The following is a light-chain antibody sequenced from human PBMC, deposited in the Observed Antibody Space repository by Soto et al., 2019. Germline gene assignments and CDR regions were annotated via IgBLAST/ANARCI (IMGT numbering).Light chain of an antibody. Sequence: EIVMTQSPVTLSVTPGERATLSCRASQSVNSNLAWYQQKPGQAPRLLVYGASTRATGIPARFSGSGSGTDFTLTISSLQSEDFAVYYCQQYNDRPPLTFGGGTKVEIK. CDR3: QQYNDRPPLT. J-gene: IGKJ4*01. CDR2: GAS. CDR1: QSVNSN. V-gene: IGKV3-15*01.